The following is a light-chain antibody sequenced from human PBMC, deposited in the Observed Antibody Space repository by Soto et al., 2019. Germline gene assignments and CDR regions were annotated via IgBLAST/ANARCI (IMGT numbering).Light chain of an antibody. CDR3: QQYNSYSRT. CDR1: QSISSW. CDR2: DAS. J-gene: IGKJ1*01. V-gene: IGKV1-5*01. Sequence: IQMTPSPSTLSASVVDRVTITCRASQSISSWLAWYQQKPGKAPNLLIYDASSLESGVPSRFSGSGSGTEFTLTISSLQPDDFATYYCQQYNSYSRTFGQGTKV.